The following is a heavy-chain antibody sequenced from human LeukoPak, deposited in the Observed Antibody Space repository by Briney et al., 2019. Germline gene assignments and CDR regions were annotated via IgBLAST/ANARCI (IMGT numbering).Heavy chain of an antibody. CDR2: IKSKTDGGTI. V-gene: IGHV3-15*01. D-gene: IGHD4-11*01. CDR3: TTFLFDGTVAP. Sequence: PGGSLRLSCAASGFTFNIFAMSWVRQAPGKGLEWVGRIKSKTDGGTIDYPAPVKDRFTISRDDSRNTLYAQMNSLQIEDTAVYYCTTFLFDGTVAPWGQGTLVTVSS. J-gene: IGHJ5*02. CDR1: GFTFNIFA.